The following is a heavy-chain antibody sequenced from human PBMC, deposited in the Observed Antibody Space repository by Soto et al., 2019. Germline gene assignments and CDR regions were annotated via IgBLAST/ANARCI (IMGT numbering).Heavy chain of an antibody. CDR3: ARVGYSSGWSDAFDI. J-gene: IGHJ3*02. CDR1: GGSISSSNW. V-gene: IGHV4-4*02. Sequence: PSETLSLTCAVSGGSISSSNWRSWVRQPPGKGLEWIGEIYHSGSTNYNPSLKSRVTISVDKSKNQFSLKLSSVTAADTAVYYCARVGYSSGWSDAFDIWGQGTMVTVSS. D-gene: IGHD6-19*01. CDR2: IYHSGST.